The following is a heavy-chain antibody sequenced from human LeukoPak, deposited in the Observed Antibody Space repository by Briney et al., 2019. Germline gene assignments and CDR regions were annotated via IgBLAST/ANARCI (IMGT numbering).Heavy chain of an antibody. V-gene: IGHV4-39*01. Sequence: SETLSLTCTVSGDSISSSSDYWGWIRQPPGKGLEWIGSIYYSGNTYYNPPLKSRVTVSVDTSKNQFSLKLSSVTAADTAVYYCARAAYSQLEVFEYWGQGTLVTVSS. CDR3: ARAAYSQLEVFEY. D-gene: IGHD1-1*01. J-gene: IGHJ4*02. CDR2: IYYSGNT. CDR1: GDSISSSSDY.